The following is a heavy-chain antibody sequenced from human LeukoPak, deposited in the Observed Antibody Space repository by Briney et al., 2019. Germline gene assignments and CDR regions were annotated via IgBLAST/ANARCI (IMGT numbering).Heavy chain of an antibody. J-gene: IGHJ5*02. CDR1: GGSFSGYY. Sequence: SETLSLTCAVYGGSFSGYYWSWIRQPPGKGLEWIGEINHSGSTNYNPSLKSRVTISVDTSKNQFSLKLSSVTAADTAVYYCARRRPVGSGRTNWFGPWGQGTLVTVSS. V-gene: IGHV4-34*01. CDR2: INHSGST. D-gene: IGHD3-10*01. CDR3: ARRRPVGSGRTNWFGP.